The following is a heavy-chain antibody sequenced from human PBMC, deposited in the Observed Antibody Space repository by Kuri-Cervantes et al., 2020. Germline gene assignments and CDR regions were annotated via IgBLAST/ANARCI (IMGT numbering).Heavy chain of an antibody. Sequence: GGSLRLSCAASGFTFSSYAMHWVRQAPGKGLEWVAVISYDGSNKYYADSVKGRFTISRGNSKNTLYLQMNSLRAEDTAVYYCARAIGLYQLLAGGYYYGMDVWGQGTTVTVSS. CDR1: GFTFSSYA. D-gene: IGHD2-2*01. V-gene: IGHV3-30-3*01. CDR2: ISYDGSNK. J-gene: IGHJ6*02. CDR3: ARAIGLYQLLAGGYYYGMDV.